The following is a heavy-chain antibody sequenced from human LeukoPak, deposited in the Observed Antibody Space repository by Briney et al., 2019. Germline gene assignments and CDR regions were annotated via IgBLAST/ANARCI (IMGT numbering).Heavy chain of an antibody. Sequence: GGSLPLLCAASGFTFSSYALSWVRQAPGKGLEWVSSVSDGGGSTYYADSVKGRFTISRDNSKNTLYLQMNSLRAGDAAVYYCAKRGVGRYFDYWGERRLVTVSS. CDR2: VSDGGGST. J-gene: IGHJ4*02. CDR1: GFTFSSYA. D-gene: IGHD3-10*01. V-gene: IGHV3-23*01. CDR3: AKRGVGRYFDY.